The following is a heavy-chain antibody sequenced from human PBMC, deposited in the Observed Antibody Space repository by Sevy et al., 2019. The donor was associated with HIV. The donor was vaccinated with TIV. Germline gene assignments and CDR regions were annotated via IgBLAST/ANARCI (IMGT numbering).Heavy chain of an antibody. Sequence: GGSLRLSCAASGFTFSSYAMSWVRQAPGKGLEWVSAISGSGGSTYYADSVKGRFTISRDNSKNTLYLQMNSLRAEDTAVYYCAKGLVVPADPKDYYYYMDVWGKGTTVTVSS. J-gene: IGHJ6*03. CDR2: ISGSGGST. CDR1: GFTFSSYA. CDR3: AKGLVVPADPKDYYYYMDV. D-gene: IGHD2-2*01. V-gene: IGHV3-23*01.